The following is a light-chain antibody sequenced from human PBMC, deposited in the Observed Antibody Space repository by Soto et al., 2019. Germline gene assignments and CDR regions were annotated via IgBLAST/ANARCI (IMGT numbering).Light chain of an antibody. V-gene: IGKV1-5*03. Sequence: DIHMAQAPSSLSASFGDGGTITWLAIQSISSWLAWYQQKPGKAPNLLIHKASHLESGVPSRFSGSGSGTEFTLTISSLQPGDFATYYCQHYNTYPWTFGQGTKVDIK. J-gene: IGKJ1*01. CDR2: KAS. CDR1: QSISSW. CDR3: QHYNTYPWT.